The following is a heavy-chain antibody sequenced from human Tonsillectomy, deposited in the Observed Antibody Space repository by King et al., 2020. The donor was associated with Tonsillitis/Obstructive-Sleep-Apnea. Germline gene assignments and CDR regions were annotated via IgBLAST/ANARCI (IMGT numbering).Heavy chain of an antibody. V-gene: IGHV4-59*08. CDR1: GGSISSYY. CDR2: IFYTGST. Sequence: QLQESAPGLVKPSETLSLTCTVSGGSISSYYWSWVRQPPGKGLEWIGYIFYTGSTNYNPSFKSRVTISVDTSKNQFSLKLSSVTAADTAVYYCARHTGRCYYSGGSSPFDYWGQGTLVTVSS. CDR3: ARHTGRCYYSGGSSPFDY. J-gene: IGHJ4*02. D-gene: IGHD5-12*01.